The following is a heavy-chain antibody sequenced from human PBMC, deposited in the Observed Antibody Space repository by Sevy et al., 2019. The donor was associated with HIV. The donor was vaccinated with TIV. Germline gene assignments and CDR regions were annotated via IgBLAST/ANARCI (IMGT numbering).Heavy chain of an antibody. CDR1: GFTFNTHA. CDR3: AKALNPALESMIEVVLRTFKGFDV. V-gene: IGHV3-23*01. J-gene: IGHJ3*01. CDR2: ISGPGLST. D-gene: IGHD3-22*01. Sequence: GGSLRLSCAASGFTFNTHAMTWVRQAPGKGLEWVSVISGPGLSTYYADSVKGRFTISRDNSKNTLYLQMNSLRADDTATYYCAKALNPALESMIEVVLRTFKGFDVWGQGTMVTVSS.